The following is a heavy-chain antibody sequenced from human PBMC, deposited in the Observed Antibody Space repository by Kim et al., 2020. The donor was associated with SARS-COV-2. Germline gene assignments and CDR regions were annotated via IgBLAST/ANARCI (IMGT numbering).Heavy chain of an antibody. CDR3: ARAGTRQTYYYYGMDV. D-gene: IGHD6-19*01. Sequence: LKSRVTISVDTSKNQFSLKLSSVTAADTAVYYCARAGTRQTYYYYGMDVWGQGTTVTVSS. J-gene: IGHJ6*02. V-gene: IGHV4-31*02.